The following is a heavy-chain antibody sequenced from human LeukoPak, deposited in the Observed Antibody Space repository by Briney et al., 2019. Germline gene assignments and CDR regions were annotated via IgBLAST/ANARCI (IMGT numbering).Heavy chain of an antibody. CDR2: ISYDGSNK. V-gene: IGHV3-30-3*01. CDR1: GFTFSSYA. Sequence: GRSLRLSCAASGFTFSSYAMHWVRQAPGKGLEWVAVISYDGSNKYYADSVKGRFTISRDNSKNTLYLQMNSLRAEDTAAYYCARGLGGERFGSLDYWGQGTLVTVSS. CDR3: ARGLGGERFGSLDY. D-gene: IGHD3-10*01. J-gene: IGHJ4*02.